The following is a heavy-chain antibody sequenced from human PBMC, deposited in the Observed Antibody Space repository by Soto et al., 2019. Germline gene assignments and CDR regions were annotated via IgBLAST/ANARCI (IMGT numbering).Heavy chain of an antibody. Sequence: QVTLKESGPVQVKPTETLTLRCTVSGLSITDSEMGVSWIRQPPGQPLEWLAHIDSSGEKSYRTFLKSRHAISKDTSKSQIDLTMTNMDPADTATYYCARRHLAVAVSPWFDPWGQGIPVTVSS. J-gene: IGHJ5*02. CDR1: GLSITDSEMG. CDR3: ARRHLAVAVSPWFDP. D-gene: IGHD6-19*01. CDR2: IDSSGEK. V-gene: IGHV2-26*01.